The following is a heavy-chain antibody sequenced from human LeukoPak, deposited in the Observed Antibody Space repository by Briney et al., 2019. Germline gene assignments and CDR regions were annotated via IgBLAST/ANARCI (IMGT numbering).Heavy chain of an antibody. J-gene: IGHJ3*02. CDR1: GFTFSSYG. CDR2: ISYDGSNK. Sequence: GGSLRLSCAASGFTFSSYGMHWVRQAPGKGLEWVAVISYDGSNKYYADSVKGRFTISRDNSKNTLYLQMNSLRAEDTAVYYCAREPDDILTGYYPDDAFDIWGQGTMVTVSS. CDR3: AREPDDILTGYYPDDAFDI. D-gene: IGHD3-9*01. V-gene: IGHV3-30*03.